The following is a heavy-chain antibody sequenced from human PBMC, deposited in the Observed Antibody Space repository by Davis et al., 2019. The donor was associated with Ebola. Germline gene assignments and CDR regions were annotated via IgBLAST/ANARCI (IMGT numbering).Heavy chain of an antibody. V-gene: IGHV4-59*01. CDR1: GGSISSYY. CDR3: ARQSDWFDP. CDR2: IYYTGSS. Sequence: SETLSLTCTVSGGSISSYYWSWIRQPPGKGLEWVGYIYYTGSSNYNPSLKSRVTISIDTSKNQFSLKLSSVTAADTAVYYCARQSDWFDPWGQGTLVTVSS. J-gene: IGHJ5*02.